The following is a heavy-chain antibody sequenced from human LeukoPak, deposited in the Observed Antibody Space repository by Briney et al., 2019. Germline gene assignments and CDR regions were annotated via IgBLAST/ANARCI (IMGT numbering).Heavy chain of an antibody. J-gene: IGHJ6*02. CDR2: IKSKTDGGTT. CDR1: GFTFSNAW. D-gene: IGHD1-26*01. V-gene: IGHV3-15*01. Sequence: GGSLRLSCAASGFTFSNAWMSWVRQAPGKGLEWVGRIKSKTDGGTTDYAAPVKGRFTISRDDSKNTLYLQMNSLKTEDTAVYYCTTGSGYYYGMDVWGQGTTVTVSS. CDR3: TTGSGYYYGMDV.